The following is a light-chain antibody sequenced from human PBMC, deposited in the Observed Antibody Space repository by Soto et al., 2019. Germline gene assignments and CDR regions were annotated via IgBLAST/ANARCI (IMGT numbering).Light chain of an antibody. V-gene: IGLV1-40*01. J-gene: IGLJ1*01. Sequence: QSVLTQPHSVSGAPGQRVTTSCTGSSSNIGARYDVHWYQQLPGTAPKLLIYGNSNRPSGVPDRFSGSKSGTSASLAITGLQADDEADYYCQSYDSGLSGYVFGPGTKVTVL. CDR2: GNS. CDR1: SSNIGARYD. CDR3: QSYDSGLSGYV.